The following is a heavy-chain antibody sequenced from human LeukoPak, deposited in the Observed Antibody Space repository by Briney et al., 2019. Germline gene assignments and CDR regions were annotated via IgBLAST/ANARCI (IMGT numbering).Heavy chain of an antibody. CDR1: GGSVSTTHY. Sequence: SETLSLTCTVSGGSVSTTHYWGWIRQPPGKGLEWIGYIYYSGSTNYNPSLKSRVTISVDTSKNQFSLKLSSVTAADTAMYYCARNRYYFDYWGQGTLVTVSS. V-gene: IGHV4-61*01. D-gene: IGHD1-14*01. CDR2: IYYSGST. J-gene: IGHJ4*02. CDR3: ARNRYYFDY.